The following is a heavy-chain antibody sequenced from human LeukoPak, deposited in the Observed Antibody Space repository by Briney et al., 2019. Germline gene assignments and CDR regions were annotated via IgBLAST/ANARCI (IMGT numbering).Heavy chain of an antibody. CDR3: AIVVARWFDP. J-gene: IGHJ5*02. D-gene: IGHD2-21*01. CDR1: GGSISSYF. CDR2: IYYSGST. Sequence: SETLSLTCTVPGGSISSYFWSWIRQPPGKGLEWIGYIYYSGSTDYNPSLKSRVTISVDTSKNLFSLSLSSVTAADTAVYSCAIVVARWFDPRGQGTLVTVSS. V-gene: IGHV4-59*01.